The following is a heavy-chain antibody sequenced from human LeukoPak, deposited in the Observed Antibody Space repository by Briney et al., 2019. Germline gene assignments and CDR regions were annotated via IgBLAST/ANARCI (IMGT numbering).Heavy chain of an antibody. J-gene: IGHJ4*02. CDR1: AGSISSGTYY. Sequence: PSQTLSLTCTVSAGSISSGTYYWSWIRQPAGKGLEWIGRIYNTGSTIYNPSLKSRVTISVDTSKNQFSLKLSSVTAADTAVYYCARVVSSGWAGFDYWGQGTLVTVSS. CDR2: IYNTGST. D-gene: IGHD6-19*01. V-gene: IGHV4-61*02. CDR3: ARVVSSGWAGFDY.